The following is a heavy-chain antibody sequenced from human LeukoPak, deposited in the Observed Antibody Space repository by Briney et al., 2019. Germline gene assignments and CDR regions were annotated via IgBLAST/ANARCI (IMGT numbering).Heavy chain of an antibody. Sequence: GGSLRLSCAASGFTFSSYAMHWVREAPGKGLEWVSSISSSSNYIYYADSVKGRFTISRDNAKNSLYLQMNSLRAEDTAVYYCASDHRYSYSSGWYWFDPWGQGTLVTVSS. CDR2: ISSSSNYI. D-gene: IGHD6-19*01. J-gene: IGHJ5*02. CDR1: GFTFSSYA. V-gene: IGHV3-21*01. CDR3: ASDHRYSYSSGWYWFDP.